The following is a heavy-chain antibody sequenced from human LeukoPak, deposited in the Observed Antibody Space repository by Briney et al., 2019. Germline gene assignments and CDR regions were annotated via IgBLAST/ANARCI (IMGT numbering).Heavy chain of an antibody. J-gene: IGHJ4*02. CDR1: GFTVSSNY. CDR3: ASGIVGARALRY. V-gene: IGHV3-53*01. Sequence: TGGSLRLSCAASGFTVSSNYMSWVRQAPGKGLEWVSVIYSGGSTYYADSVKGRFTISRDNSKNTLYLQTNSLRAEDTAVYYCASGIVGARALRYWGQGTLVTVSS. D-gene: IGHD1-26*01. CDR2: IYSGGST.